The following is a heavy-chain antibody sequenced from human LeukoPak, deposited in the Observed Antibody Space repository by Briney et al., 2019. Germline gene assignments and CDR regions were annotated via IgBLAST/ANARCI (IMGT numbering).Heavy chain of an antibody. CDR1: GFTFKDYG. CDR3: AKHLRATNTYIFFGLDV. V-gene: IGHV3-9*01. CDR2: INWNGGGT. D-gene: IGHD1-26*01. J-gene: IGHJ6*02. Sequence: PGGSLRLSCAATGFTFKDYGMHWVRQPPGKGLEWVSGINWNGGGTDYADSVKGRFTISRDNAKNSLYLQMTSLGPEDTALYYCAKHLRATNTYIFFGLDVWGQGTTVTVSS.